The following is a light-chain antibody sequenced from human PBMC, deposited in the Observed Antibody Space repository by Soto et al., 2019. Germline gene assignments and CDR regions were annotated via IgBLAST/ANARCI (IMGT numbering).Light chain of an antibody. Sequence: DIQMTQSPSTLSASVGDRVTITCRASQSTSGWLAWYQQKPGKAPELLIYDVSNLGSGVPSRFSGSGSGTEFTLTISGLQPDDLATYYCQHYNSYPLTFGGGTKVDLK. CDR2: DVS. CDR3: QHYNSYPLT. V-gene: IGKV1-5*01. CDR1: QSTSGW. J-gene: IGKJ4*01.